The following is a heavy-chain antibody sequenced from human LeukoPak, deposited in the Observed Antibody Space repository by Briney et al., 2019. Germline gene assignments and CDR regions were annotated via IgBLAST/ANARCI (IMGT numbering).Heavy chain of an antibody. V-gene: IGHV3-33*01. Sequence: GGSLRLSCAASGFTFSSYGMHWVRQAPGKGLEWVAVIWYDGSNKYYADSVKGRFTISRDNSKNTLYLQMNSLRAEHTAVYYCARSSLPYYFDYWGQGTLVTVSS. D-gene: IGHD5/OR15-5a*01. CDR2: IWYDGSNK. CDR1: GFTFSSYG. CDR3: ARSSLPYYFDY. J-gene: IGHJ4*02.